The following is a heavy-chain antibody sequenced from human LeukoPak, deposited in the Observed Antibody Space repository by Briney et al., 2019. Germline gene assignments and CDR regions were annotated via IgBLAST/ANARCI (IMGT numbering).Heavy chain of an antibody. Sequence: PGGSLRLSCAASGFTFSSYSMNWVRQAPGKGLEWVSYISSSSSTIYYADSVKGRFTISRDNAKNSLYLQMNSLRAEDTAVYYCARERGEWLVYYFDYWGQGTLVTVSS. J-gene: IGHJ4*02. CDR2: ISSSSSTI. V-gene: IGHV3-48*04. D-gene: IGHD6-19*01. CDR1: GFTFSSYS. CDR3: ARERGEWLVYYFDY.